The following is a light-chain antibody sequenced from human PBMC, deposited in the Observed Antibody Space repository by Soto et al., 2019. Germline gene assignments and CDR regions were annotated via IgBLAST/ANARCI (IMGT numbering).Light chain of an antibody. CDR1: SSDVGRYNR. Sequence: QLVLTQPPSVSGSPGQSVTISCTGTSSDVGRYNRVSWYQQPPGTAPKLMIFEVTNRPSGVPDRFSGSRSGNTASLTISGLQAEDEADYYCSSFTTSSTWVFGGGTKLTVL. V-gene: IGLV2-18*02. CDR2: EVT. J-gene: IGLJ3*02. CDR3: SSFTTSSTWV.